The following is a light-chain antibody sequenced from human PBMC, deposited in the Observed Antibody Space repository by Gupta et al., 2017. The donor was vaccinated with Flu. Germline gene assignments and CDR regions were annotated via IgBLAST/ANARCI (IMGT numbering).Light chain of an antibody. CDR3: HQYYTNPQT. J-gene: IGKJ1*01. Sequence: RSSQSLLYDSNNKNYLAWYQQKSGKPPKLIISWASARESGVPDRFSGSGSGTEFTLTISSLQAEDAAVYYCHQYYTNPQTFGPGTKV. CDR1: QSLLYDSNNKNY. V-gene: IGKV4-1*01. CDR2: WAS.